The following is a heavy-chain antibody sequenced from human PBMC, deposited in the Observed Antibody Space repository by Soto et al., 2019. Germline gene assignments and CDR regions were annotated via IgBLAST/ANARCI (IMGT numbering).Heavy chain of an antibody. CDR3: ASDSSWRNHYYYGMDV. CDR2: IYYSGST. CDR1: GGSISSSSYY. J-gene: IGHJ6*02. V-gene: IGHV4-39*01. Sequence: SETLSLTCTVSGGSISSSSYYWGWIRQPPGKGLEWIGGIYYSGSTYYNPSLKSRVTISVDTSKNQFSLKLSSVTAADTAVYYCASDSSWRNHYYYGMDVWGQGTTVTVSS. D-gene: IGHD6-13*01.